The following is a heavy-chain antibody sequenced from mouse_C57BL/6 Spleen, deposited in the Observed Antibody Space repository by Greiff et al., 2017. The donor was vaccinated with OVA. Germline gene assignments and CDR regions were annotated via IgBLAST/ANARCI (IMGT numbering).Heavy chain of an antibody. V-gene: IGHV1-22*01. D-gene: IGHD2-4*01. CDR1: GYTFTDYN. CDR2: INPNNGGT. Sequence: VQLQQSGPELVKPGASVKMSCKASGYTFTDYNMHWVKQSHGKSLEWIGYINPNNGGTSYNQKFKGKATLTVNKSSSTAYMELRSLTSEDAAVYYCARGTMITNAMDYWGQGTSVTVSS. J-gene: IGHJ4*01. CDR3: ARGTMITNAMDY.